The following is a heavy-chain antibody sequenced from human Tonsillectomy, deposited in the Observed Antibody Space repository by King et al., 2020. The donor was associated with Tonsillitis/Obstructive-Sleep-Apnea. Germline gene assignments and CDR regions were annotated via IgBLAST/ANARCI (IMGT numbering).Heavy chain of an antibody. CDR1: GFTFSSYG. J-gene: IGHJ1*01. CDR3: ARGGAVAGTFLAEYFQH. Sequence: VQLVESGGGVVQPGRSLRLSCAASGFTFSSYGMHWVRQAPGKGLEWVAVIWYDGSNKYYADSVKGRFTISRDNSKNTLYLQMNSLRAEDTAVYYCARGGAVAGTFLAEYFQHWGQGTLVTVSS. CDR2: IWYDGSNK. D-gene: IGHD6-19*01. V-gene: IGHV3-33*01.